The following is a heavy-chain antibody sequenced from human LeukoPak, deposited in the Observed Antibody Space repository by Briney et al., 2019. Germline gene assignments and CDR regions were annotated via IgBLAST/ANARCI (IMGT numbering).Heavy chain of an antibody. Sequence: SETLSLTCAVYGGSFSGYYWSWIRQPPGKGLEWIGEINHSGSTNYNPSLKSRVTISVDTSKNQFSPKLSSVTAADTAVYYCARNSMPAYCAGDCYTNFDCWGQGTLVTVSS. V-gene: IGHV4-34*01. CDR1: GGSFSGYY. CDR3: ARNSMPAYCAGDCYTNFDC. CDR2: INHSGST. D-gene: IGHD2-21*02. J-gene: IGHJ4*02.